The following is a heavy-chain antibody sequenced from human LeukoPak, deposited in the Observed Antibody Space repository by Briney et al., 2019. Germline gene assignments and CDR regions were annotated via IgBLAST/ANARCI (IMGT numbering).Heavy chain of an antibody. CDR2: IIPILGIA. CDR1: GGTFSIYA. Sequence: GSSVKVSCKASGGTFSIYAISWVRQAPGQGLEWMGRIIPILGIANYAQKFQGRVTITADKSTSTAYMELSSLRSEDTAVYYCASTYYYGSGSYYSYAFDIWGQGTMVTVSS. CDR3: ASTYYYGSGSYYSYAFDI. D-gene: IGHD3-10*01. J-gene: IGHJ3*02. V-gene: IGHV1-69*04.